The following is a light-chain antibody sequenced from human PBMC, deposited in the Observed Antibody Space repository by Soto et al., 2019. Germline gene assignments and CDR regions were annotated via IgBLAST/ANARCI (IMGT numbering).Light chain of an antibody. V-gene: IGLV1-44*01. J-gene: IGLJ1*01. Sequence: QSVLTQPPSASGAPGQRVTIYCSGSSSNIGGNTVNWFQQLPGTAPQLLIYSNDQRPSGVPDRFSGSKSGTSASLAISGLQSEDEADYYCAAWDNSLNGYVFGTGTKVTVL. CDR3: AAWDNSLNGYV. CDR2: SND. CDR1: SSNIGGNT.